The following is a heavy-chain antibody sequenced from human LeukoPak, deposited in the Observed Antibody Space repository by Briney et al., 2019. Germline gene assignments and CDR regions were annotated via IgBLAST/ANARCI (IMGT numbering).Heavy chain of an antibody. Sequence: PSETLSLTCSVSGYSISNGYYWGWIRQPPGKGLEWIGSIYYSGSTYYNPSLKSRVTISADTSKNQFSLKLSSVTAADTAVYYCARVTSGGGILTGYVTDWGQGTLVTVSS. V-gene: IGHV4-38-2*02. CDR3: ARVTSGGGILTGYVTD. J-gene: IGHJ4*02. CDR2: IYYSGST. CDR1: GYSISNGYY. D-gene: IGHD3-9*01.